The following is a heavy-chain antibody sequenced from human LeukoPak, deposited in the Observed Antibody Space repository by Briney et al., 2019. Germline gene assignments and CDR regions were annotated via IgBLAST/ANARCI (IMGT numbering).Heavy chain of an antibody. CDR3: ARFDRGDAFDI. D-gene: IGHD3-22*01. Sequence: GGSLRLSCAASGFTVSSNYMSWVRQAPGKGLEWVSVIYSGGSTYYADSVKGRFTISRDNSKNTLYLQMNSLRAEDTAVYYCARFDRGDAFDIWGQGTMVTVSS. V-gene: IGHV3-53*01. J-gene: IGHJ3*02. CDR2: IYSGGST. CDR1: GFTVSSNY.